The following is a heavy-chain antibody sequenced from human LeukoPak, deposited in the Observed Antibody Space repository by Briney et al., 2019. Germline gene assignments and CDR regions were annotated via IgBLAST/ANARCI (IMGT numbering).Heavy chain of an antibody. D-gene: IGHD3-10*01. Sequence: ASVKVSCKASGYTFSGYYMYWVRQAPGQGLECMGWINPNSGGANYAQKFEGRVTMTRDTSISTAYMEVSRLRSDDTAVYYGARMARGVTDPFDFWGQGTLVTVSS. CDR3: ARMARGVTDPFDF. V-gene: IGHV1-2*02. J-gene: IGHJ4*02. CDR1: GYTFSGYY. CDR2: INPNSGGA.